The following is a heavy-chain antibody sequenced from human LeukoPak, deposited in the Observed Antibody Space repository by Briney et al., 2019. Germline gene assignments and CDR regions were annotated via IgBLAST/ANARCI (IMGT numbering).Heavy chain of an antibody. CDR1: GFTFSSYA. J-gene: IGHJ4*02. CDR2: ISSNGGST. Sequence: GGSLRLSCAASGFTFSSYAMHWVRQAPGKGLEYVSAISSNGGSTYYANSVKGRFTISRDNSKNTLYLQMGSLRAEDMAVYYCARDHKDSGWYSGLFDYWGQGTLVTVSS. D-gene: IGHD6-19*01. CDR3: ARDHKDSGWYSGLFDY. V-gene: IGHV3-64*01.